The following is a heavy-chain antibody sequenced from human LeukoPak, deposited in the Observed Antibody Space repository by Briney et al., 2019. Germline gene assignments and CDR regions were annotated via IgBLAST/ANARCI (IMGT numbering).Heavy chain of an antibody. CDR2: IYSDGST. J-gene: IGHJ4*02. D-gene: IGHD3-22*01. V-gene: IGHV3-53*01. CDR3: ATWDHYYYDRSY. CDR1: GVSVSRNY. Sequence: SGGSLRLSCAASGVSVSRNYMSWVRQAPGKGLEWVSEIYSDGSTYYAASVKGRFSISRDNSKNTVYLQMNSLRAEDTAVYYCATWDHYYYDRSYWGQGTLVTVSS.